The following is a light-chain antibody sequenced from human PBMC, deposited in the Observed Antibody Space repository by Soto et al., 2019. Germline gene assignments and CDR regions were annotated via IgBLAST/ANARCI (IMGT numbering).Light chain of an antibody. V-gene: IGLV2-14*01. CDR2: DVN. CDR1: SSDVGRYDY. Sequence: QSALTQPASVSGSPGQSITISCTGTSSDVGRYDYVSWYQQHPAKAPKLMIFDVNNRPSGISIRFSGSKSGNTASLTISGLQAEDEADYYCSSYTGSNTVAFGGGTKVTVL. J-gene: IGLJ2*01. CDR3: SSYTGSNTVA.